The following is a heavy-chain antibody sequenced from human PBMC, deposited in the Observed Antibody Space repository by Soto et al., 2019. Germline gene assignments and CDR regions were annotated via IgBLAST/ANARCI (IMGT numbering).Heavy chain of an antibody. Sequence: PSETLSLTCTVSGGSISSGGYYWSWIRQHPGKGLEWIGYIYYSGSTYYNPSLKSRVTISVDTSKNQFSLKLSSVTAADTAVYYCARSYCSSTSCYADPAIFDYWGQGTLVTVSS. CDR3: ARSYCSSTSCYADPAIFDY. J-gene: IGHJ4*02. CDR2: IYYSGST. V-gene: IGHV4-31*03. D-gene: IGHD2-2*01. CDR1: GGSISSGGYY.